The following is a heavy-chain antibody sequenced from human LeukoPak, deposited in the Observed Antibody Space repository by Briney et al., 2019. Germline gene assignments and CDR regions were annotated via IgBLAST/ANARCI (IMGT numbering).Heavy chain of an antibody. J-gene: IGHJ4*02. Sequence: GGSLRLSCAASGFTFRSYSMNSVRQAPGKGLEWVSSISSSSSYIHYADSVKGRFAISRDNAKNSLYLQMHSLRAEDTAVYYCASGGVAEGADYWGQGTLVTVSS. CDR1: GFTFRSYS. D-gene: IGHD2-15*01. CDR2: ISSSSSYI. CDR3: ASGGVAEGADY. V-gene: IGHV3-21*01.